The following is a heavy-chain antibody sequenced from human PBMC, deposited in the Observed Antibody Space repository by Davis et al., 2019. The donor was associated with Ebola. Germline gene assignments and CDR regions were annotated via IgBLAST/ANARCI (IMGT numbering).Heavy chain of an antibody. V-gene: IGHV3-23*01. CDR2: ISGSGGST. CDR1: GFTFSSYG. Sequence: LGGSLRLSCAASGFTFSSYGMHWVRQAPGKGLEWVSTISGSGGSTYYADSVKGRFTISRDNSKNTLYLQMNSLRAEDTAVYYCAKGRSTVTPRVGSYFYYALDVWGQGTTVTVSS. CDR3: AKGRSTVTPRVGSYFYYALDV. J-gene: IGHJ6*02. D-gene: IGHD4-17*01.